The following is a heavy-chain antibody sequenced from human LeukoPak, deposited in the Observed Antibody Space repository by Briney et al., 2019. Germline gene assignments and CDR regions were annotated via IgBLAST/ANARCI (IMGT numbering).Heavy chain of an antibody. CDR2: INPNSGGT. D-gene: IGHD3-3*01. V-gene: IGHV1-2*02. CDR1: GYTFTGYY. CDR3: ARDLEAGGYFDY. Sequence: ASVKVSCKASGYTFTGYYMHWVRQAPGQGLEWMGWINPNSGGTNYAQKFQGRVTMTRDTSISTAYMELSRLRSDDTAVYYCARDLEAGGYFDYWGQGTLVTVSS. J-gene: IGHJ4*02.